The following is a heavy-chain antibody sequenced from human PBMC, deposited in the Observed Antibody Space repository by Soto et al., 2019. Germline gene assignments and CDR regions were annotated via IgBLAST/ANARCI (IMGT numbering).Heavy chain of an antibody. D-gene: IGHD3-9*01. J-gene: IGHJ4*02. CDR3: ARVDILTGTPFDY. V-gene: IGHV3-23*01. CDR2: ISGSGGST. Sequence: GGSLRLSCAASGFTFSSYAMSWVRQAPGKGLEWVSAISGSGGSTYYADSVKGRFTISRDNSKNTLYLQMNSLRAEDTAVYYCARVDILTGTPFDYWGQGTLVTVSS. CDR1: GFTFSSYA.